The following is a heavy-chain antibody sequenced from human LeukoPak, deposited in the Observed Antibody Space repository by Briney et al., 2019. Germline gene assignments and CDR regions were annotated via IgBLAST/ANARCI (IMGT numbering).Heavy chain of an antibody. D-gene: IGHD2-2*01. CDR3: ATTYCSSTSCLPEAFFDY. Sequence: KTGESLKISCKGSGYSFTSYWIGGVRQMPGKGLEWMGIIYPSDSDTRYSPSFQGQVTISADKSISTAYLQWSSLKASDTAMYYCATTYCSSTSCLPEAFFDYWGQGTLVTVSS. CDR1: GYSFTSYW. CDR2: IYPSDSDT. V-gene: IGHV5-51*01. J-gene: IGHJ4*02.